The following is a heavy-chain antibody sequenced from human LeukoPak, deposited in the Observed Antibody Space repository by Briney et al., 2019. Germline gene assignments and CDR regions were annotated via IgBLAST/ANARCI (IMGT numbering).Heavy chain of an antibody. J-gene: IGHJ4*02. CDR2: IYYSGST. D-gene: IGHD3-3*01. CDR3: ARARITIFGVVINYFDY. CDR1: GGSISSYY. V-gene: IGHV4-59*12. Sequence: SETLSLTCTVSGGSISSYYWSWIRQPPGKGLEWIGYIYYSGSTNCNPSLKSRVAISVDTSKNQFSLKLSSVTAADTAVYYCARARITIFGVVINYFDYWGQGTLVTVSS.